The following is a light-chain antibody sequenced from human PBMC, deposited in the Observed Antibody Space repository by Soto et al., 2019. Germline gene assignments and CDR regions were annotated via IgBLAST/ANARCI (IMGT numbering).Light chain of an antibody. CDR2: GAS. J-gene: IGKJ4*01. CDR1: QSVSSN. Sequence: EIVMTQSPATLSVSPGERATLSCRASQSVSSNLAWYQQKPGQAPRLLIYGASTRATGIPARFSGSGSGTEFTLTFSSMQSEDFAVYYCQAYNNWPPGLTFGGGTKVEIK. V-gene: IGKV3-15*01. CDR3: QAYNNWPPGLT.